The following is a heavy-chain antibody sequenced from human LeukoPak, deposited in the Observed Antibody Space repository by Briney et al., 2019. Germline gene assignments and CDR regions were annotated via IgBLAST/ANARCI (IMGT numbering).Heavy chain of an antibody. J-gene: IGHJ4*02. D-gene: IGHD3-10*01. CDR3: ARDDGSGRADY. V-gene: IGHV4-59*01. CDR2: IYYSGST. Sequence: PSETLSLTCTVSGGSISSYYWSWIRQPPGKGLEWIGYIYYSGSTNYNPSLKSRVTISVDTSKNQFSLKLSSVTAADTAVYYCARDDGSGRADYWGQGTPVTVSS. CDR1: GGSISSYY.